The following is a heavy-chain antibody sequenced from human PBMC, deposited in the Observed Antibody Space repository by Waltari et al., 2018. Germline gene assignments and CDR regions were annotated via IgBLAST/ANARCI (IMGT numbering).Heavy chain of an antibody. D-gene: IGHD5-18*01. CDR3: ATDPSLAAMADY. CDR2: INPSGGST. V-gene: IGHV1-46*01. CDR1: GYTFTSYY. Sequence: QAQLVQSGAEVKKPGASVKVSCKASGYTFTSYYMHWVRQAPGQGLEWMGIINPSGGSTIYAQKFQGRVTMTEDTSTDTAYMELSSLRSEDTAVYYCATDPSLAAMADYWGQGTLVTVSS. J-gene: IGHJ4*02.